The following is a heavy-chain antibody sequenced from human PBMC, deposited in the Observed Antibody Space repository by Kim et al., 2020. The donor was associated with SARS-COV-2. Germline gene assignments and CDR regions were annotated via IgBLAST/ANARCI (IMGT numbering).Heavy chain of an antibody. J-gene: IGHJ4*02. CDR2: ISSSSSTI. CDR1: GFTFSSYS. D-gene: IGHD3-22*01. CDR3: ARTKTVVKGLFDY. V-gene: IGHV3-48*02. Sequence: GGSLRLSCAASGFTFSSYSMNWVRQAPGKGLEWVSYISSSSSTIYYADSVKGRFTISRDNAKNSLYLQMNSLRDEDTAVYYCARTKTVVKGLFDYWGQGTLGTLSS.